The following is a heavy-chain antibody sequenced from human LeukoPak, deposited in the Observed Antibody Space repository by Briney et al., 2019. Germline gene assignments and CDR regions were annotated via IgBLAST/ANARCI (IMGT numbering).Heavy chain of an antibody. CDR2: IIPFFGTT. J-gene: IGHJ5*02. CDR3: ARDRAHTSSWYFSWFDP. V-gene: IGHV1-69*13. D-gene: IGHD6-13*01. Sequence: ASVKVSCKASGDSFSIYTITWVRQAPGQGLEWMGGIIPFFGTTNYAQKFQGRVTITADESTSTAYLELISLRSEDTAVYYCARDRAHTSSWYFSWFDPWGQGTLVTVSS. CDR1: GDSFSIYT.